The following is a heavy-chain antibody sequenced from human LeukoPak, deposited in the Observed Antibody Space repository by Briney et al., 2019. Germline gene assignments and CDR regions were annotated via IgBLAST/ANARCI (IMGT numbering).Heavy chain of an antibody. CDR2: IYYSGST. V-gene: IGHV4-39*01. D-gene: IGHD6-19*01. Sequence: SETLSLTCTVSGGSISSSSYYWGWIRQPPGKGLGWIGSIYYSGSTFYNPSLKSRLTISIDTSKNQFSLKLSSVTAADTAVYYCARGLAVAGRYDYWGQGTLVTVSS. CDR1: GGSISSSSYY. J-gene: IGHJ4*02. CDR3: ARGLAVAGRYDY.